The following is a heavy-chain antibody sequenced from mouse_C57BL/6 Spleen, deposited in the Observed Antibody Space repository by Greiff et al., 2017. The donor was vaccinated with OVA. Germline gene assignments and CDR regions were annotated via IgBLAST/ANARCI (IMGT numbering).Heavy chain of an antibody. Sequence: VQLKESGPGLVQPSQSLSITCTVSGFSLTSYGVHWVRQSPGKGLEWLGVIWSGGSTDYNAAFISRLSISKDNSKSQVFFKMNSLQADDTAIYYCARPHYYGSSYDYYAMDYWGQGTSVTVSS. CDR3: ARPHYYGSSYDYYAMDY. J-gene: IGHJ4*01. D-gene: IGHD1-1*01. CDR1: GFSLTSYG. V-gene: IGHV2-2*01. CDR2: IWSGGST.